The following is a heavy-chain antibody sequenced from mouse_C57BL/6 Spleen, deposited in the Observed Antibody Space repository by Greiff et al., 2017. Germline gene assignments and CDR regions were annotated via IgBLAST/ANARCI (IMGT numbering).Heavy chain of an antibody. CDR1: GYTFTSYW. D-gene: IGHD1-1*01. V-gene: IGHV1-50*01. CDR3: ARSYYCGSSYDFDV. Sequence: QVQLQQPGAELVKPGASVKLSCKASGYTFTSYWMQWVKQRPGQGLEWIGEIDPSDSYTNYNQKFKGEATLTVDTSSSTAYLQHSSLTSEDSAVYYCARSYYCGSSYDFDVWGTGTTVTVSS. CDR2: IDPSDSYT. J-gene: IGHJ1*03.